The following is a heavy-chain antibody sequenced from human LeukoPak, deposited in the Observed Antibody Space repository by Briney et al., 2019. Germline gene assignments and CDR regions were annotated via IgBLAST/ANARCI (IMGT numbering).Heavy chain of an antibody. Sequence: GGSLRLSCAASGFTFSSYSMNWVRQAPGKGLEWVSSISSSSSYIYYADSVKGRFTISRDNAKNSLYLQMNSLRAEDTAVYYCARSLVVSANPYYFDYWGQGTLVTVSS. V-gene: IGHV3-21*01. CDR1: GFTFSSYS. D-gene: IGHD2-2*01. J-gene: IGHJ4*02. CDR2: ISSSSSYI. CDR3: ARSLVVSANPYYFDY.